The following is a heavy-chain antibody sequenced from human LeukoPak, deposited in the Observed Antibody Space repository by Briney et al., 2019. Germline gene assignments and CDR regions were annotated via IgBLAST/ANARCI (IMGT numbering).Heavy chain of an antibody. Sequence: SLRLSCAASGFTFDDYAMHWVRQAPGKGLEWVSGISWNSGSIGYADSVKGRFTISRDNAKNSLYLQMNSLRAEDMALYYCAKDTSPHYYDSSGLNWFDPWGQGTLVTVSS. CDR1: GFTFDDYA. J-gene: IGHJ5*02. D-gene: IGHD3-22*01. CDR3: AKDTSPHYYDSSGLNWFDP. V-gene: IGHV3-9*03. CDR2: ISWNSGSI.